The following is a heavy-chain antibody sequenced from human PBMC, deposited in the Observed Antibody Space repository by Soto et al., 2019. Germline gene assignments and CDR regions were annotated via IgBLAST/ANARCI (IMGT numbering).Heavy chain of an antibody. Sequence: QVQLVQSGAEVKKPGASVKVSCKASGYTFTSYGISWVRQAPGQGLEWMGWISAYNGNTNYAQKLQGRVTMTTDTSTGTAYMELRSLRSDDTAVYYCARGGEKYDYGGNWAFDIWGQGTMVTVSS. CDR3: ARGGEKYDYGGNWAFDI. V-gene: IGHV1-18*01. CDR2: ISAYNGNT. J-gene: IGHJ3*02. CDR1: GYTFTSYG. D-gene: IGHD4-17*01.